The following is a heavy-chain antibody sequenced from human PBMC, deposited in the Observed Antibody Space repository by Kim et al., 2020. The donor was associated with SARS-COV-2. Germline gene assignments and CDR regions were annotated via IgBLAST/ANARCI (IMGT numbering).Heavy chain of an antibody. Sequence: ASVKVSCKASGYTFTSYGISWVRQAPGQGLEWMGWISAYNGNTNYAQKLQGRVTLTTDTSTSTAYMELRSLRSDDTAVYYCARVEVVPAAMMGYYYYYGMDVWGQGTTVTVSS. CDR3: ARVEVVPAAMMGYYYYYGMDV. V-gene: IGHV1-18*04. D-gene: IGHD2-2*01. CDR1: GYTFTSYG. J-gene: IGHJ6*02. CDR2: ISAYNGNT.